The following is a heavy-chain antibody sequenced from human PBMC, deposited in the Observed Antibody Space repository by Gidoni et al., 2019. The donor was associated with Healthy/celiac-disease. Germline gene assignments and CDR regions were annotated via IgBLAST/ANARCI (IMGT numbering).Heavy chain of an antibody. CDR1: GGSISSGSYY. CDR2: IYTSGST. CDR3: ARETMVRGVAYYFDY. D-gene: IGHD3-10*01. V-gene: IGHV4-61*02. Sequence: QVQLQESGPGLVKPSQTLSLTCTVSGGSISSGSYYWSWIRQPAGKGLEWIGRIYTSGSTNYNPSLKSRVTISVDTSKNQFSLKLSSVTAADTAVYYCARETMVRGVAYYFDYWGQGTLVTVSS. J-gene: IGHJ4*02.